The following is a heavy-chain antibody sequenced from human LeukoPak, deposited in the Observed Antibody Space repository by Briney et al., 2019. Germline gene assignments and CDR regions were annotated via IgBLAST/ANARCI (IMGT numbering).Heavy chain of an antibody. V-gene: IGHV1-18*04. CDR2: ISAFNGNT. CDR1: GYTFTGYY. J-gene: IGHJ4*02. CDR3: ARDLGVVLSAGTFDY. Sequence: ASVKVSCKASGYTFTGYYMHWVRQAPGQGLEWMGWISAFNGNTNYAQKLQGRVTMTTDTSTSTAYMELRSLRSDDTAVYYCARDLGVVLSAGTFDYWGQGTLVSVSS. D-gene: IGHD2-2*01.